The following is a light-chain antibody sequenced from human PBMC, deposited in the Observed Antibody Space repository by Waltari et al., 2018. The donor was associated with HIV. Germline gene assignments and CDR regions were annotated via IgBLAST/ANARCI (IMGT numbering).Light chain of an antibody. CDR3: HQYGSSPRT. J-gene: IGKJ1*01. V-gene: IGKV3-20*01. CDR1: QSVSDNY. CDR2: GAS. Sequence: ETVLTQSPGPLSLSPGERATLSCRASQSVSDNYLAWYQQKPGQAPRLLMYGASRRATGIPDRFRGSGSGTDFSLSISRLEPEDFAVYYCHQYGSSPRTFGQGTKVEIK.